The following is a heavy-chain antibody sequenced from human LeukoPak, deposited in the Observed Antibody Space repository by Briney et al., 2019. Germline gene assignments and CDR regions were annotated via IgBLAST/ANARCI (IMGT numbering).Heavy chain of an antibody. V-gene: IGHV3-23*01. CDR2: ISGSGGSA. Sequence: GGSLRLSCAVSGFTVTNDYMNWVRQAPGKGLEWVSAISGSGGSAYYADSVKGRFTISRDNSKNTLYLQMNSLRAEDTAVYYCAKVGDMTTVTTLFDYWGQGTLVTVSS. CDR3: AKVGDMTTVTTLFDY. D-gene: IGHD4-17*01. CDR1: GFTVTNDY. J-gene: IGHJ4*02.